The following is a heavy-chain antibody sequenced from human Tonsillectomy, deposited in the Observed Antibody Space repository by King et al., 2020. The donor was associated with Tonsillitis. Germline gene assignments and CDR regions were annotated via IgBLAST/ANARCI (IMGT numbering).Heavy chain of an antibody. CDR2: IYTNDRA. J-gene: IGHJ4*02. CDR1: GFIVSENH. D-gene: IGHD3-16*01. V-gene: IGHV3-66*01. CDR3: ARAPPGPDGALDY. Sequence: VQLVESGGGLGQPGGSLRLSCAASGFIVSENHMTGVRQAPGKGLEWVSLIYTNDRAFYADSVKGRFTISRDDSKNTLYLQMNSLRAEDTAVYYCARAPPGPDGALDYWGQGTLVTVSS.